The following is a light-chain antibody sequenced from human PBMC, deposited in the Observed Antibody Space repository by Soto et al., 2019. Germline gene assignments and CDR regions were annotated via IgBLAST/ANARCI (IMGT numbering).Light chain of an antibody. Sequence: DLVMTQSPLSLPATPGEPASISCRSSQSLLHSNGYNYLDWYLQKPGQSPQLVIYLGSNRASGVPDRFSGSGSGTDFTLKISRVEAEDVGVYYCMQALQTPLTFGGGTKVEIK. CDR2: LGS. CDR3: MQALQTPLT. CDR1: QSLLHSNGYNY. V-gene: IGKV2-28*01. J-gene: IGKJ4*01.